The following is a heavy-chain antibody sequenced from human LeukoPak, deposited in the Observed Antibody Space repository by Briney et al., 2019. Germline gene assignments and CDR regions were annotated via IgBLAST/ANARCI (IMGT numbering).Heavy chain of an antibody. V-gene: IGHV4-4*09. CDR1: GGSISSYY. J-gene: IGHJ3*02. D-gene: IGHD1-7*01. CDR2: IYTSGST. Sequence: PSETLSLTCTVSGGSISSYYWSWIRQPPGKGLEWIGYIYTSGSTNYNPSLKSRVTISVDTSKNQFSLKLSSVTAADTAVYYCARWRRLELRGAFSFDIWSQGTMVTVSS. CDR3: ARWRRLELRGAFSFDI.